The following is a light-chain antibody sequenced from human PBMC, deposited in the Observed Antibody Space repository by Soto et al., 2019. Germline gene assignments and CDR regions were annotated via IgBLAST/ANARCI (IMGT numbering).Light chain of an antibody. CDR3: SSYTSSSTYV. CDR1: SSDVGGYNY. J-gene: IGLJ1*01. V-gene: IGLV2-14*01. Sequence: APTQPASVSGSPGQSITISCTGTSSDVGGYNYVSWYQQHPGKAPKLMIYEVSNRPSGVSNRFSGSKSGNTASLTISGLQAEDEADYYCSSYTSSSTYVFGTGTKVTVL. CDR2: EVS.